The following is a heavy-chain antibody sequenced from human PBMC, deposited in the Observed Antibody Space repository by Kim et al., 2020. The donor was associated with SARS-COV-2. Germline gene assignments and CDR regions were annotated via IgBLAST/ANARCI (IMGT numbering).Heavy chain of an antibody. CDR2: IWYDGSKK. J-gene: IGHJ4*02. CDR3: ARGPWERYFDY. CDR1: GFTFSTYG. Sequence: GGSLRLSCAASGFTFSTYGMHWVRQAPGKGLEWVAYIWYDGSKKFYVDSVKGRFTISRDNSNNTLYLQMNSLRAEDTAVYYCARGPWERYFDYWGQGTL. V-gene: IGHV3-33*01. D-gene: IGHD1-1*01.